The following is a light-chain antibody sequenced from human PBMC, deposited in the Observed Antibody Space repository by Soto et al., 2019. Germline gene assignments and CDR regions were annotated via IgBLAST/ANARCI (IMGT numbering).Light chain of an antibody. V-gene: IGLV2-8*01. CDR2: GVT. J-gene: IGLJ1*01. CDR3: SSYAGSDNYV. Sequence: ALTQPPSASGSPGQSVTISCSGTSSDIGDHNLVSWYQQHPGKAPKLLIWGVTNRPSGVPHRFSGSKSGNTASLTVSGLQAEDEADYYCSSYAGSDNYVFGTGTKVTVL. CDR1: SSDIGDHNL.